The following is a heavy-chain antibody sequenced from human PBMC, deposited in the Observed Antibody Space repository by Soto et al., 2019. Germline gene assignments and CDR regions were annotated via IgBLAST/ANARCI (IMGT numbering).Heavy chain of an antibody. CDR2: IYYSGST. J-gene: IGHJ4*02. V-gene: IGHV4-59*01. Sequence: PSETLSLTCAVSGGSISSYYWSWIRQPPGKGLERIGYIYYSGSTNYNPSLKSRVTISVDTSKNQFSLKLASVTAADTAVYYCARSRYTSGWWTPPFDYWGQGTLVTVSS. CDR1: GGSISSYY. D-gene: IGHD6-19*01. CDR3: ARSRYTSGWWTPPFDY.